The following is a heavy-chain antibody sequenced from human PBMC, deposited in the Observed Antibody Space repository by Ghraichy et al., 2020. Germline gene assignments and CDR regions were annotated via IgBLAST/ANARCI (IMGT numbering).Heavy chain of an antibody. V-gene: IGHV4-39*07. CDR3: ARHHSKARTTSPRKFDY. CDR1: GGSISSSSYY. D-gene: IGHD1-1*01. J-gene: IGHJ4*02. Sequence: SETLSLTCTVSGGSISSSSYYWGWIRQPPGKGLEWIGSIYYSGSTYYNPSLKSRVTISVDTSKNQFSLKLSSVTAADTAVYYCARHHSKARTTSPRKFDYWGQGTLVTVSS. CDR2: IYYSGST.